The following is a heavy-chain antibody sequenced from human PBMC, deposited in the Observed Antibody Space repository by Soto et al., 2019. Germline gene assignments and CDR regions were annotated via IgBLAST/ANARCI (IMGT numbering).Heavy chain of an antibody. CDR3: ARARWQLNYGMDV. J-gene: IGHJ6*02. D-gene: IGHD1-26*01. V-gene: IGHV1-2*04. CDR1: GYTFTGYY. CDR2: INPNSGGT. Sequence: DSVTVYCQTSGYTFTGYYMHWVRQAPGQGLEWMGWINPNSGGTNYAQKFQGWVTMTRDTSISTAYMELSRLRSDDTAVYYCARARWQLNYGMDVWGQGTTVTVSS.